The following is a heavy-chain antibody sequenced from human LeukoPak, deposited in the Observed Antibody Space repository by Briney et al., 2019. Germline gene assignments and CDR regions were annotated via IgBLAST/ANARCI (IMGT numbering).Heavy chain of an antibody. CDR1: GFTYSSYA. Sequence: GGSLRLSCAASGFTYSSYAMSWLRQAPGKGLEWVSAISGSGGSTYYADSVKGRFTISRDNSKNTLYLQMNSLRAEDTAVYYCAKDRGLEVQYYFDYWGQGALVTVSS. V-gene: IGHV3-23*01. D-gene: IGHD1-1*01. CDR3: AKDRGLEVQYYFDY. CDR2: ISGSGGST. J-gene: IGHJ4*02.